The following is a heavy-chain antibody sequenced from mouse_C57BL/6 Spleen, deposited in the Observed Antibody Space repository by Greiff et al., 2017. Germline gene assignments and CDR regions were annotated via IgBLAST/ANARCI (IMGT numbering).Heavy chain of an antibody. J-gene: IGHJ1*03. CDR1: GFTFTSYW. CDR3: ARMGVLWLRRGYFDV. CDR2: ISPGSGST. D-gene: IGHD2-2*01. Sequence: VQLQQSVAELVKPGASVKMSCKASGFTFTSYWLTWVPPRPGQGLEWIGDISPGSGSTNYNEKFKSKATLTVDTSSSTAYMQLSSLTSEDSAVDYCARMGVLWLRRGYFDVWGTGTTVTVAS. V-gene: IGHV1-55*01.